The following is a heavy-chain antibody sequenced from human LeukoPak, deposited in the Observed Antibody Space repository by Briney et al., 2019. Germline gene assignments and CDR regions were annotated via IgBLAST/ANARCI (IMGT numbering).Heavy chain of an antibody. CDR1: GFTFNNYD. Sequence: PGGSLTLSCAASGFTFNNYDMNWLRHAPGKGLEWVISISGGGETTFPADSAKGRFTISRDNSKNTLYLQRNSLRAEDTAVYYCAKVMAGGFDYWGQGTLVTVSS. J-gene: IGHJ4*02. CDR3: AKVMAGGFDY. D-gene: IGHD5-24*01. CDR2: ISGGGETT. V-gene: IGHV3-23*01.